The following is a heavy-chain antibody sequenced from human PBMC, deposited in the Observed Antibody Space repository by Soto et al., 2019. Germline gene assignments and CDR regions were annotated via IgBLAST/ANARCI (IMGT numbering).Heavy chain of an antibody. Sequence: QVQLVESGGGVVQPGRSLRLSCAASAFTFSSYGMHWVRQAPGKGLEWVALIWYDASNKYYADSVKGRFTISRDNSKNTLYLEMNNLRAEDTAVYYCARDWYFDLWGRGTLVTVSS. CDR3: ARDWYFDL. J-gene: IGHJ2*01. CDR1: AFTFSSYG. CDR2: IWYDASNK. V-gene: IGHV3-33*01.